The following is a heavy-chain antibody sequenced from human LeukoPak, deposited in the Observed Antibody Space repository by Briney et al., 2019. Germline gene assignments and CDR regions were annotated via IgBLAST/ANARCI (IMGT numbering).Heavy chain of an antibody. Sequence: GGSLRLSCTASGFIFADYSMSWVRQAPGKGLEWVGFGYGATRGYAAAVKGRFIISRDDSKRIAYLQMNSLKTEDTAVYYCISWISRDGLKAWGQGTMVTVSS. CDR1: GFIFADYS. CDR2: GYGATR. J-gene: IGHJ3*01. V-gene: IGHV3-49*04. CDR3: ISWISRDGLKA. D-gene: IGHD2-2*03.